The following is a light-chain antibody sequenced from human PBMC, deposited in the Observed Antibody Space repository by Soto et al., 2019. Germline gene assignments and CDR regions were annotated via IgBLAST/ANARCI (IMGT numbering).Light chain of an antibody. CDR3: QQHSHWPPWT. J-gene: IGKJ1*01. CDR1: QNVRTF. Sequence: EVVLTQSPATPSLSPGERATLSCRASQNVRTFLDWYQQKPGQAPRLLIYGASNRATGIPARCSCSGSCTDFTLTIGSLETDEFAVYYCQQHSHWPPWTFGQGTRVEIQ. CDR2: GAS. V-gene: IGKV3-11*01.